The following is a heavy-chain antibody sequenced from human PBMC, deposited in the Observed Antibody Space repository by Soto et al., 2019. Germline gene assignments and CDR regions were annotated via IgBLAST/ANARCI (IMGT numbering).Heavy chain of an antibody. J-gene: IGHJ6*02. CDR1: GYYFITYS. CDR3: ARLYYDYV. CDR2: VSLDSDTI. Sequence: GGSLRLSCRASGYYFITYSINCVRQAPGQGLEWIAYVSLDSDTIQYADSVEGRFTISRDDAENSLYLQMDSLRDEDTATYYCARLYYDYVWGQGTTVTVSS. V-gene: IGHV3-48*02. D-gene: IGHD3-3*01.